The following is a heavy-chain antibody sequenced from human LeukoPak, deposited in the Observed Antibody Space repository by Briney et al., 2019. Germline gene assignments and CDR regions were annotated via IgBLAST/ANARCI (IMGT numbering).Heavy chain of an antibody. CDR2: ISSSGSTI. V-gene: IGHV3-11*01. D-gene: IGHD3-10*01. J-gene: IGHJ4*02. CDR1: GITLSNYG. Sequence: GGSLRLSCAVSGITLSNYGMSWVRQAPGKGLEWVSYISSSGSTIYYADSVKGRFTISRDNAKNSLYLQMNSLRAEDTAVYYCARTGSPTWLYYFDYWGQGTLVTVSS. CDR3: ARTGSPTWLYYFDY.